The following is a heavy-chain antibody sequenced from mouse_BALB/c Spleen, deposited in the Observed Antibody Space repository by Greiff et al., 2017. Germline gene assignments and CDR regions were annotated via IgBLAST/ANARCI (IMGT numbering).Heavy chain of an antibody. CDR2: IDPSDSYT. J-gene: IGHJ4*01. Sequence: QVQLQQPGAELVKPGASVKLSCKASGYTFTSYWMHWVKQRPGQGLEWIGEIDPSDSYTNYNQKFKGKATLTVDKSSSTAYMQLSSLTSEDSAVYYCATGGYYRYDAMDYGGQGTSVTVTA. V-gene: IGHV1-69*02. CDR1: GYTFTSYW. D-gene: IGHD2-14*01. CDR3: ATGGYYRYDAMDY.